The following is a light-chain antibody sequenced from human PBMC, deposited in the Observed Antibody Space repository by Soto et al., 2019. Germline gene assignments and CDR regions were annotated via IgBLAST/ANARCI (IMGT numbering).Light chain of an antibody. Sequence: DIQLTQSPAFLSASVGDRVTITCRATQGINNYLVWYQQKPVKAPKLLIYVASTLQSGVPSRFSGSGSGTEFTLTVSSLQPEDFGTYYCQQVNRYPYTFGQGTKVEIK. CDR1: QGINNY. J-gene: IGKJ2*01. CDR3: QQVNRYPYT. V-gene: IGKV1-9*01. CDR2: VAS.